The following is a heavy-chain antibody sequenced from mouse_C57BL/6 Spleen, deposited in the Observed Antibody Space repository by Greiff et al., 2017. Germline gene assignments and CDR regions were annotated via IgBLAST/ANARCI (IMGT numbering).Heavy chain of an antibody. V-gene: IGHV1-15*01. CDR1: GYTFTDYE. CDR2: IDPETGGP. CDR3: TRSELYAMDY. Sequence: VQLQESGAELVRPGASVTLSCKASGYTFTDYEMHWVKQTPVPGLEWIGAIDPETGGPAYNQKFKGKAILTADKSSSTAYMELRSLTSEDSAVYYCTRSELYAMDYWGQGTSVTVSS. J-gene: IGHJ4*01.